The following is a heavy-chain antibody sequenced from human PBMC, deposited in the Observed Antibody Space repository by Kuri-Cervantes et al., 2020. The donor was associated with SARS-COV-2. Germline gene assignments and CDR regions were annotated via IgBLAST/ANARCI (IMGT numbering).Heavy chain of an antibody. CDR2: ISSGGSTI. D-gene: IGHD6-6*01. Sequence: GGSLRLSCAASGFTFSDYYMSWIRQAPGKGLEWVSYISSGGSTIYYADSVKGRFTISRDNAKNSLYLQMNSLRAEDTAVYYCAIGDSSSPHDAFDIWGQGTMVTVSS. CDR1: GFTFSDYY. J-gene: IGHJ3*02. V-gene: IGHV3-11*04. CDR3: AIGDSSSPHDAFDI.